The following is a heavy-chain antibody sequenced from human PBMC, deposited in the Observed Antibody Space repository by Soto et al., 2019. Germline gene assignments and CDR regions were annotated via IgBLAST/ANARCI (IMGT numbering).Heavy chain of an antibody. CDR1: CASMTYGGYA. Sequence: SDSLALTCTFCCASMTYGGYAWSWIRQTPGKVLEWIWYINQLGTTFYNPSFESRLTLSIDRAKNQFSLNLNSMSAADRGVYFCARGGGYDSFDNWGQGILV. V-gene: IGHV4-30-2*01. J-gene: IGHJ4*02. CDR3: ARGGGYDSFDN. CDR2: INQLGTT. D-gene: IGHD5-12*01.